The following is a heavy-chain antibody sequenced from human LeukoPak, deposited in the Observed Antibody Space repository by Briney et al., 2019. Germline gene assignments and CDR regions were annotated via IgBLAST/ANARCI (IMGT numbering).Heavy chain of an antibody. Sequence: GGSLRLSCAASGFTFSSNYMSWVRQAPGKGLEWVSVIYSGGSTYYADSVKGRFTISRDNAKNSLYLQMNSLRAEDTAVYYCAREGSSWYDYWGQGTLVTVSS. J-gene: IGHJ4*02. CDR2: IYSGGST. V-gene: IGHV3-66*01. CDR3: AREGSSWYDY. D-gene: IGHD6-13*01. CDR1: GFTFSSNY.